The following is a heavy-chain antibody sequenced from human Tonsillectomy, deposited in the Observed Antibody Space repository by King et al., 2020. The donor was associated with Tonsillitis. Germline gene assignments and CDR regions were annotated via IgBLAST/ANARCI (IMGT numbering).Heavy chain of an antibody. CDR1: VFTFSSYA. CDR3: ARDETVDTAMGIDY. J-gene: IGHJ4*02. V-gene: IGHV3-30-3*01. Sequence: QLVESGGGVVQPGRSLRLSCAASVFTFSSYAMHWVRQAPGKGLEWGAVISYEGSNTYYADSSKGRFTISRDNSKNTLYLQMNSLKAEDTAVYYCARDETVDTAMGIDYWGQGTLVTVSS. CDR2: ISYEGSNT. D-gene: IGHD5-18*01.